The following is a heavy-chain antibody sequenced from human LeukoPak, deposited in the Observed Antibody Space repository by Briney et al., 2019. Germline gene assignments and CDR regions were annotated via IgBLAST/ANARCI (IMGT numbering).Heavy chain of an antibody. Sequence: GASVKVSCKASGYTFTGYYMHWVRQAPGQGLEWMGWINPNSGGTNYGQKFQGRVTMTRDTSISTAYMELSRLRSDDTAVYYCARERDYDFWSGRMDVWGKGTTVTVSS. J-gene: IGHJ6*03. D-gene: IGHD3-3*01. CDR1: GYTFTGYY. V-gene: IGHV1-2*02. CDR3: ARERDYDFWSGRMDV. CDR2: INPNSGGT.